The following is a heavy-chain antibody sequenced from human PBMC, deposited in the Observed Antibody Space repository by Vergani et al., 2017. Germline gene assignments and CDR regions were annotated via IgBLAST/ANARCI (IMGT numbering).Heavy chain of an antibody. CDR3: AKHFRGWGIDY. J-gene: IGHJ4*02. Sequence: QVQLVESGGGVVQRGGSLRLSCATSGFTLSNYDMQWIGQGPGKGLEFVAFIQFDGSNQYYADSVKSRFTLSRDFSKNTLYLQMNSLRTDDTATYYCAKHFRGWGIDYWGQGTQVIVSS. CDR2: IQFDGSNQ. D-gene: IGHD3-16*01. CDR1: GFTLSNYD. V-gene: IGHV3-30*02.